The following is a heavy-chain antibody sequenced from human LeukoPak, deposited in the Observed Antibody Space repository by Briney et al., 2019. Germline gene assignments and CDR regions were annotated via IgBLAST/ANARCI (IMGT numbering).Heavy chain of an antibody. Sequence: PGGSLRLSCAASGFTFSSHSMSWVRQDPGKGLECVSCISGSGDSTYYADSVKGRFTISRDNSKNTLYLQMNSLRAEDTAVYYCAKERSLGVAAASNYWGQGTLVTVSS. V-gene: IGHV3-23*01. J-gene: IGHJ4*02. D-gene: IGHD6-13*01. CDR1: GFTFSSHS. CDR2: ISGSGDST. CDR3: AKERSLGVAAASNY.